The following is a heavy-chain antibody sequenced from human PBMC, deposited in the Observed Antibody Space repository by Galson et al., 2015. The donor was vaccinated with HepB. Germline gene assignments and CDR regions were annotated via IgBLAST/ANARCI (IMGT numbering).Heavy chain of an antibody. J-gene: IGHJ4*02. Sequence: SVKVSCKASGYTFRNYGISWVRQAPGQGLEWMGWISPYNGNRNYAQKLQGRVTMTTDTSTSTAYLELRSLRSDDTAVYYCARVGMTYYYFDYWGQGTLVTVSS. CDR1: GYTFRNYG. CDR3: ARVGMTYYYFDY. CDR2: ISPYNGNR. V-gene: IGHV1-18*01. D-gene: IGHD1-26*01.